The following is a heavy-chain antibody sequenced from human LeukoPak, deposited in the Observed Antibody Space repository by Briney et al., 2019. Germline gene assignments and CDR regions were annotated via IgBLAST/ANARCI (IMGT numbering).Heavy chain of an antibody. CDR1: GFTFRSYA. CDR2: IVDTGDGT. J-gene: IGHJ6*03. Sequence: GGSLRLSCAASGFTFRSYAMSWVRQAPGKGLGWVSTIVDTGDGTFYADSVRGRFTISRDSSKNTLYLQMNSLRADDTAVYYCAKERGHPLPNYHMDVWGKGTTVTVSS. D-gene: IGHD4/OR15-4a*01. CDR3: AKERGHPLPNYHMDV. V-gene: IGHV3-23*01.